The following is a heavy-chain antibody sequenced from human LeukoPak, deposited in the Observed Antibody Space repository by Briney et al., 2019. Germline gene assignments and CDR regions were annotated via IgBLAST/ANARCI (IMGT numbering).Heavy chain of an antibody. V-gene: IGHV4-59*01. CDR1: GDSIDSYY. J-gene: IGHJ1*01. Sequence: PSETLSLTCTVSGDSIDSYYFSWIRQPPGRGLECIGSLYYSDITTYNPSLKSRVTISADTSKNQISLNLTSVTAADTALYYCARADIASCGGECFCREYFHQWGQGTLVTVSS. CDR3: ARADIASCGGECFCREYFHQ. D-gene: IGHD2-21*01. CDR2: LYYSDIT.